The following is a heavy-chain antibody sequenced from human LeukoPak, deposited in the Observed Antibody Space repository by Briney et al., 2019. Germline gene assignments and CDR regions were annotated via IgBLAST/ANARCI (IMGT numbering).Heavy chain of an antibody. D-gene: IGHD2-15*01. J-gene: IGHJ4*02. V-gene: IGHV4-34*01. Sequence: SQTLSLTCTVSGGPFSSASYYWSWIRQPPGKGLEWIGEINHSGSTNYNPSLKSRVTISVDTSKSQFSLKLSSVTAADTAVYYCARVPPGGGSSPLDLDYWGQGTLVTVSS. CDR2: INHSGST. CDR3: ARVPPGGGSSPLDLDY. CDR1: GGPFSSASYY.